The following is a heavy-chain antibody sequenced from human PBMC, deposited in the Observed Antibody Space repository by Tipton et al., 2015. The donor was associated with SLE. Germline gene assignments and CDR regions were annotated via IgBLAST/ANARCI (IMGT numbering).Heavy chain of an antibody. CDR2: ISYGGGT. V-gene: IGHV4-59*01. D-gene: IGHD7-27*01. CDR1: GGSISNYY. Sequence: GLVKPSETLSLTCTVSGGSISNYYWSWIRQPPGKGLEWIGYISYGGGTNYNPSLKSRVTISLDTSKNQFTLKLSSVTATDTAVYYCARGPLGIFPFDYWGQGTPVTVSS. CDR3: ARGPLGIFPFDY. J-gene: IGHJ4*02.